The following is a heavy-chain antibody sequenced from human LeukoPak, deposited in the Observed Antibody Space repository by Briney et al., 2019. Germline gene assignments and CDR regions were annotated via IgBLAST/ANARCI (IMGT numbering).Heavy chain of an antibody. J-gene: IGHJ4*02. CDR3: ARLGDYNLDY. CDR1: GYTFTSYW. D-gene: IGHD4-17*01. CDR2: IYPGDSDT. V-gene: IGHV5-51*01. Sequence: NPGESLKISCQGSGYTFTSYWVGWVRQLPGKGLEWMGIIYPGDSDTRYSPSFQGQVTISADKSISTAYLQWSSLKASDTAMYYCARLGDYNLDYWGQGTLVAVSS.